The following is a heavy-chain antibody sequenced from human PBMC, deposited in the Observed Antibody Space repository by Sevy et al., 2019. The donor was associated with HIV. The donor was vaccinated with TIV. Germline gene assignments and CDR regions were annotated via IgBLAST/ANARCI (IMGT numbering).Heavy chain of an antibody. J-gene: IGHJ6*03. CDR1: GFTFSSYA. D-gene: IGHD1-26*01. CDR2: ISGSGGTT. Sequence: GGSLRLSCAASGFTFSSYAMSWVRQAPGKGLEWVSSISGSGGTTYYADSVKGPFTVSRDNSKNTLYLQINSLRVEDTAVYYCAKNPGVGSYYYMDVWGKGTTVTVSS. CDR3: AKNPGVGSYYYMDV. V-gene: IGHV3-23*01.